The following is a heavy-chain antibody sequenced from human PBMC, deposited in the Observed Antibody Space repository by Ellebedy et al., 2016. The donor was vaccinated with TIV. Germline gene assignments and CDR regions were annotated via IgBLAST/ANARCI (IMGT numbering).Heavy chain of an antibody. Sequence: GGSLRLSCTAPGFSFRSYWMSWVLQAPGKGRGWVGHIKQDGRERFYVDSVKGRFTMSRDNAKNSLYLQMNSLRAEDTSIYYCARDMGWGNERINDAFDIWGQGTMVTVSS. CDR1: GFSFRSYW. J-gene: IGHJ3*02. V-gene: IGHV3-7*01. CDR3: ARDMGWGNERINDAFDI. CDR2: IKQDGRER. D-gene: IGHD7-27*01.